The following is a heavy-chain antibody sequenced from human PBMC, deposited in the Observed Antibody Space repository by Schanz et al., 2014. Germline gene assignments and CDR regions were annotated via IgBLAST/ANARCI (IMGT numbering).Heavy chain of an antibody. D-gene: IGHD4-17*01. CDR2: VYTSGST. V-gene: IGHV4-61*02. J-gene: IGHJ3*02. Sequence: QVQLQESGPGLVKPSQTLSLTCSVSGGSISSGSYYWNWIRQPAGKGLEWIGRVYTSGSTNYNPSLKSRVAIPLDAPKNQVSLPLRSVTAADTAVYYCARDRGHGDLPGDIWGQGTMVTVSS. CDR1: GGSISSGSYY. CDR3: ARDRGHGDLPGDI.